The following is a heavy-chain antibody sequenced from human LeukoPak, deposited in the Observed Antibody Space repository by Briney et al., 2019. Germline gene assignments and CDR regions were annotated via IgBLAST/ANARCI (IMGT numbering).Heavy chain of an antibody. CDR2: IWYDGSNK. D-gene: IGHD6-13*01. V-gene: IGHV3-33*01. Sequence: PGGSLRLSCAASGFTFSSYGMHWVRQAPGKGLEWVAVIWYDGSNKYYADSVKGRFTISRDNSKNTLYLQMNSLRAEDTAVYYCARSGAAGXYYYYGMDVWGQGTTVTVSS. CDR1: GFTFSSYG. CDR3: ARSGAAGXYYYYGMDV. J-gene: IGHJ6*02.